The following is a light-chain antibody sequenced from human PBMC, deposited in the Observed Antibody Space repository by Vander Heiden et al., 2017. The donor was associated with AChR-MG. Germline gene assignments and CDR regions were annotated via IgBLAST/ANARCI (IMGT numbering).Light chain of an antibody. V-gene: IGKV3-15*01. J-gene: IGKJ3*01. Sequence: MVMTQSPATLSVSPGERATVSCRASQSVSSDLAWYQQKPGQAPRLLIYGASTRATGIPARFSGSGSGTEFTLTISSLQSEDFAVYYCQQYNNWRFTFGPRTKVDIK. CDR1: QSVSSD. CDR2: GAS. CDR3: QQYNNWRFT.